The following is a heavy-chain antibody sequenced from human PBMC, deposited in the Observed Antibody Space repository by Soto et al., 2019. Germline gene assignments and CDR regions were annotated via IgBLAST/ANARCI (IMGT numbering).Heavy chain of an antibody. CDR3: TRAYDYDSSVYRP. CDR2: IRSRAYGGTT. D-gene: IGHD3-22*01. J-gene: IGHJ5*02. CDR1: GFTFGDYA. Sequence: GGSLRLSCTASGFTFGDYAMSWFRQAPGKGLEWVGFIRSRAYGGTTEYAASVRGRFTISRDDSKSVAYLQMNSLKTEDTAVYYCTRAYDYDSSVYRPWGQGTPVTVSS. V-gene: IGHV3-49*03.